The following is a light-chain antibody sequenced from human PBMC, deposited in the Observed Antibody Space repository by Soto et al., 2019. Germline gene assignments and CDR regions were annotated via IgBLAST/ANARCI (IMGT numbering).Light chain of an antibody. CDR2: DAS. Sequence: EIVLTQSPAALSLSPGERATPSCRASQNVTSFLAWYQQKPGLAPRLLIYDASNRATGIPARFSGSGSGTDFTLTISSLEPEDFAVYYCQQCSAWPQTFGQGTKLEIK. J-gene: IGKJ2*01. V-gene: IGKV3-11*01. CDR3: QQCSAWPQT. CDR1: QNVTSF.